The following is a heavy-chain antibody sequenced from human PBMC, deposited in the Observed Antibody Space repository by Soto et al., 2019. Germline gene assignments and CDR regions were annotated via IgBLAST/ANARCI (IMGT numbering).Heavy chain of an antibody. Sequence: QVQLVESGGGFVKPGGSLRLSCAASGFTFSDYYMSCIRQAPGKGLESLSYISGSSSDTNYADSVRGRFTISRDNAKNSLHIQRNGLGAEDAAMYYRATGPRRLSDWGQGTLVIVSS. J-gene: IGHJ4*02. D-gene: IGHD3-3*01. V-gene: IGHV3-11*05. CDR3: ATGPRRLSD. CDR1: GFTFSDYY. CDR2: ISGSSSDT.